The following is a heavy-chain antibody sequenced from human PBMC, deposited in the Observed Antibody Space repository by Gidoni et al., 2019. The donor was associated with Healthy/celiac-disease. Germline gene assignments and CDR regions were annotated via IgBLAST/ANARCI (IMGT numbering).Heavy chain of an antibody. CDR2: INPSGGST. D-gene: IGHD3-16*02. Sequence: QVQLVQSGAEVKKPGASVKVSCKASGSLFPSSYMHWVRQAPGQGLELMGIINPSGGSTSYAQKFQGRVTMTRDTSTSTVYMELSSLRSEDTAVYYCARDLLERDYVWGSYRPGYYYGMDVWGQGTTVTVSS. J-gene: IGHJ6*02. CDR3: ARDLLERDYVWGSYRPGYYYGMDV. V-gene: IGHV1-46*01. CDR1: GSLFPSSY.